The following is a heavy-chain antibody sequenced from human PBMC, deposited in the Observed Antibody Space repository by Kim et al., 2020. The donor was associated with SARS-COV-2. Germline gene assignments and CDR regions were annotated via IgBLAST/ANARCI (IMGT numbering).Heavy chain of an antibody. CDR1: GFTFSSYW. CDR3: ARGFLTKSSSSYIYFDY. CDR2: INSDGSST. V-gene: IGHV3-74*01. J-gene: IGHJ4*02. Sequence: GGSLRLSCAASGFTFSSYWMHWVRQAPGKGLVWVSRINSDGSSTSYADSVKGRFTISRDNAKNTLYLQMNSLRAEDTAVYYCARGFLTKSSSSYIYFDYWGQGTLVTVSS. D-gene: IGHD6-6*01.